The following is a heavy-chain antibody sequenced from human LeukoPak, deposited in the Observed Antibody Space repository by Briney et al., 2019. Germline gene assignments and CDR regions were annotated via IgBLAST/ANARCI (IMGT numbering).Heavy chain of an antibody. Sequence: ASVKVSCKASGYTFSDYYIHWVRQAPGQGLEWMGWINPNSGGTYYAQTFQGRVTMTRDASINTVYMELSRLRSDDTAVYFCAREPGGWSPGNYWGQGTLVTVSS. V-gene: IGHV1-2*02. CDR1: GYTFSDYY. CDR2: INPNSGGT. D-gene: IGHD6-19*01. J-gene: IGHJ4*02. CDR3: AREPGGWSPGNY.